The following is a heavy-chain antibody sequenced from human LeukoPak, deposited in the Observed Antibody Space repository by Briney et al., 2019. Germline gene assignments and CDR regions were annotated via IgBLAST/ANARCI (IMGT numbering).Heavy chain of an antibody. CDR2: IYSCGST. J-gene: IGHJ4*02. CDR1: GFTFTDTY. CDR3: ASCPEHYGVFRRNYFDY. D-gene: IGHD4-17*01. V-gene: IGHV3-66*01. Sequence: GGSLRLSCAVSGFTFTDTYMTWIRQAPGKGLEWVSVIYSCGSTYYADSVKGRFTISRDNSKNTLYLQMNSLRAEDTAVYYCASCPEHYGVFRRNYFDYWGQGTLVTVSS.